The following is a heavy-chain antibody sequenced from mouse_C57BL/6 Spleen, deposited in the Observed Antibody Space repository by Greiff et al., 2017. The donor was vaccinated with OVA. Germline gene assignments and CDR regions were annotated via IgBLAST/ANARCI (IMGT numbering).Heavy chain of an antibody. CDR2: ISSGSSTI. J-gene: IGHJ2*01. Sequence: EVQVVESGGGLVQPGGSLKLSCAASGFTFSDYGMHWVRQAPEKGLEWVAYISSGSSTIYYADTVKGRFTISSDNAKNTLFLQMTSLRSEDTARYYCARRDDYGEDYFGYWGQGTTLTVSS. CDR3: ARRDDYGEDYFGY. V-gene: IGHV5-17*01. CDR1: GFTFSDYG. D-gene: IGHD2-4*01.